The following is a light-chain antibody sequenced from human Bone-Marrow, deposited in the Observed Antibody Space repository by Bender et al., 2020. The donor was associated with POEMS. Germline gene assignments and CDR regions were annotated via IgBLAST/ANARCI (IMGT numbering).Light chain of an antibody. CDR3: CSYTASSTWV. V-gene: IGLV2-14*03. J-gene: IGLJ3*02. Sequence: QSALTQPASVSGSPGQSITISCTGSRSVVEDYNLVSWYQQHPGKAPKLLIYDVSNRPSGVSVRFSGSKSGNTASLTISGLQAEDEADYYCCSYTASSTWVFGGGTKLTVL. CDR1: RSVVEDYNL. CDR2: DVS.